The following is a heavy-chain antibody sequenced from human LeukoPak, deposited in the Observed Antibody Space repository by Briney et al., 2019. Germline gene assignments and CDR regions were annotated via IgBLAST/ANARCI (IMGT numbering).Heavy chain of an antibody. J-gene: IGHJ4*02. CDR3: AGLRFDFWSGYTHPYFDY. CDR1: GGSISGSSYS. V-gene: IGHV4-39*01. CDR2: IYYSGTT. Sequence: SETLSLTCTVSGGSISGSSYSWGWIRQPPGKGLEWIGSIYYSGTTYYNPSLKSRVTISVDTSKIQFSLKLSSVAATDTAVYFCAGLRFDFWSGYTHPYFDYWGQGTLVTVSS. D-gene: IGHD3-3*01.